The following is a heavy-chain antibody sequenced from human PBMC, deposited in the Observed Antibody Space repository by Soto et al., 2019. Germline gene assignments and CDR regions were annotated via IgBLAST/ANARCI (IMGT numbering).Heavy chain of an antibody. CDR2: ITADGGT. J-gene: IGHJ3*02. CDR3: APHVSCSGGSCQYDAFAI. V-gene: IGHV3-23*01. CDR1: GFTVSSHA. D-gene: IGHD2-15*01. Sequence: EVQVLESGGGLVXPGGSLRLSCEGSGFTVSSHAMTWIRQAPGKGPEWVSTITADGGTYYADSVKGRFAMSRDTSESTLYLQMNSLGAEDTAAYYCAPHVSCSGGSCQYDAFAIRGQGTMVTVSS.